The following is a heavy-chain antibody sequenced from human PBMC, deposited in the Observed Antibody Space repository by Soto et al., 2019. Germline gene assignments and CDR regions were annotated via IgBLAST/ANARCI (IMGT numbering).Heavy chain of an antibody. V-gene: IGHV3-48*02. CDR2: IPSSGDTT. CDR1: GFRFSDHS. D-gene: IGHD2-21*02. J-gene: IGHJ4*02. CDR3: ARLPKGSLVTA. Sequence: VQLVESGGGLVSPGGSLTLSCVGSGFRFSDHSMHWVRRAPGTGLQWLSYIPSSGDTTHYADSVRGRFTVSRDNAKNSVFLRMDSLRDDDTAMYYCARLPKGSLVTAWGQGTLVTVSS.